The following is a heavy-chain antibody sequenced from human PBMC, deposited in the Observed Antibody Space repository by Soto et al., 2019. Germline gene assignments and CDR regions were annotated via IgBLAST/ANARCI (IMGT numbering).Heavy chain of an antibody. D-gene: IGHD6-13*01. V-gene: IGHV4-59*08. Sequence: PSETLSLTCTVSGSSITSYYWSWLRQSPGKGLEWIGYIYYSGSTNYNPSLKSRVTISVDTSKNQFSLKLSSVTAADAAVYYCARHGEHSSSWYFDYWGQGTLVTVS. CDR2: IYYSGST. CDR1: GSSITSYY. CDR3: ARHGEHSSSWYFDY. J-gene: IGHJ4*02.